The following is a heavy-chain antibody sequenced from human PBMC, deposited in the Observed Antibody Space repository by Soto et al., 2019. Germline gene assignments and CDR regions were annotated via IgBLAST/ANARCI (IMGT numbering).Heavy chain of an antibody. CDR2: ISYDGTNK. CDR3: ARDPSPYTSGWYGVDF. J-gene: IGHJ4*01. Sequence: QVQLVESGGGVVQPGRSLRLSCAASGFMFSAYAMLWVRQAPGKGLEWVAAISYDGTNKYYADSVKGRCTISRDNSKNTLFLQMNSLRDEDTAVYYCARDPSPYTSGWYGVDFWGHGTLVTVSS. D-gene: IGHD6-19*01. CDR1: GFMFSAYA. V-gene: IGHV3-30*04.